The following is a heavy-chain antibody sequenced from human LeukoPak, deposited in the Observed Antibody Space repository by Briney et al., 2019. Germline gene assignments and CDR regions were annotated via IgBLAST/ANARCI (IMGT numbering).Heavy chain of an antibody. CDR3: ARGYYGSGSYYRVDWFDP. D-gene: IGHD3-10*01. CDR1: GYTFTGYY. CDR2: INPNSGGT. J-gene: IGHJ5*02. Sequence: ASVKVSCKASGYTFTGYYMHWVRQAPGQGLEWMGWINPNSGGTNYAQKFQGRVTMTRNTSISTAYMELSSLRSEDTAVYYCARGYYGSGSYYRVDWFDPWGQGTLVTVSS. V-gene: IGHV1-2*02.